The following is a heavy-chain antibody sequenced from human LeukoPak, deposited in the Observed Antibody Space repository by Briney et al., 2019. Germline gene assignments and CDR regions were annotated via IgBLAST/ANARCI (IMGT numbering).Heavy chain of an antibody. V-gene: IGHV3-74*01. CDR2: INNDGSGT. CDR1: GFTFNNYW. CDR3: ARGNYEDIVVVVAAFTYFDY. Sequence: PGGSLRLSCAASGFTFNNYWMHWVRQAPGKGLVWVSYINNDGSGTSYADSVKGRFTISRDNAKNSLYLQMNSLRAEDTAVYYCARGNYEDIVVVVAAFTYFDYWGQGTLVTVSS. J-gene: IGHJ4*02. D-gene: IGHD2-15*01.